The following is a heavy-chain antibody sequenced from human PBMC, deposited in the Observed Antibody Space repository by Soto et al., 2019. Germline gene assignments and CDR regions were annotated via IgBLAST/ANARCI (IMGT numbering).Heavy chain of an antibody. CDR1: GGSFSGYY. Sequence: SETLSLTCAVYGGSFSGYYWSWIRQPPGKGLEWIGEINHSGSTNYNPSLKSRVTISVDTSKNQFSLKLSSVTAADTAVYYCARLPYGDLAYYYYYYGMDVWGQGTTVTVSS. J-gene: IGHJ6*02. V-gene: IGHV4-34*01. CDR2: INHSGST. D-gene: IGHD4-17*01. CDR3: ARLPYGDLAYYYYYYGMDV.